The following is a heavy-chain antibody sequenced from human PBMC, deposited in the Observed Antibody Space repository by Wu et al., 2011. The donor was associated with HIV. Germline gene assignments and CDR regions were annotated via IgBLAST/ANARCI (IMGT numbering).Heavy chain of an antibody. D-gene: IGHD6-13*01. CDR2: INPNRGGT. J-gene: IGHJ4*02. Sequence: QVQLVQSGAEVKKPGASVKVSCKASGYTFTGYYMHWVRQAPGQGLEWMGWINPNRGGTNYAQKFQGRVTMTRDTSISTAYMELSRLRSDDTAVYYCASIIAAAGTREYYFDYWGQGTLVTVSS. CDR3: ASIIAAAGTREYYFDY. CDR1: GYTFTGYY. V-gene: IGHV1-2*02.